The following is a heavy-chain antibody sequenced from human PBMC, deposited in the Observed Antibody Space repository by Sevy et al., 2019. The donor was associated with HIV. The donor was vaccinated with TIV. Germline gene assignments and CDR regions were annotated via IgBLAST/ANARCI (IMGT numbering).Heavy chain of an antibody. CDR1: GGSFSGYY. Sequence: SETLSLTCAVYGGSFSGYYWSWIRQPPGKGLEWIGEINHSGSTNYNPDLKSRVTISVDTSKNQFCLKLSSVTAADTAVYYCARVRGYSYGAPNYMDVWGKGTTVTVSS. J-gene: IGHJ6*03. CDR2: INHSGST. D-gene: IGHD5-18*01. V-gene: IGHV4-34*01. CDR3: ARVRGYSYGAPNYMDV.